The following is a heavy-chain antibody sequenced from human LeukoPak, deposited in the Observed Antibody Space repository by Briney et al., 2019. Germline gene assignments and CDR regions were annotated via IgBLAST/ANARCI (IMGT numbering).Heavy chain of an antibody. CDR2: IYYSGST. CDR3: ARDIRPILIGYYGAFDI. D-gene: IGHD3-9*01. J-gene: IGHJ3*02. CDR1: GGSISSYY. V-gene: IGHV4-59*01. Sequence: SETLSLTCTVSGGSISSYYWSWIRQPPGKGLEWIGYIYYSGSTNYNPSLKSRVTISVDTSKNQFSLKLSSVTAADTAVYYCARDIRPILIGYYGAFDIWGQGTMVTVSS.